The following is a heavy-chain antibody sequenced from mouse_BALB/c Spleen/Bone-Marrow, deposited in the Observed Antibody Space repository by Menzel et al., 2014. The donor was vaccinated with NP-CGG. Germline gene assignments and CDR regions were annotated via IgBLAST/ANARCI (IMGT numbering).Heavy chain of an antibody. CDR3: ARVVYYDYDVWFAY. V-gene: IGHV5-6-5*01. CDR1: GFTFSSYA. D-gene: IGHD2-4*01. J-gene: IGHJ3*01. CDR2: ISSSGST. Sequence: EVRGVESGGGLVKPGGSLKLSCAASGFTFSSYAMSWVRQTPEKRLEWVASISSSGSTYYPDSVKGRFTISRDNARNILYLQVSSLRSEDTAMYYCARVVYYDYDVWFAYWGQGTLVTVSA.